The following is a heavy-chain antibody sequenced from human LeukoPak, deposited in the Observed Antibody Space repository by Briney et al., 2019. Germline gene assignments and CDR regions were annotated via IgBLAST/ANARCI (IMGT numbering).Heavy chain of an antibody. D-gene: IGHD5-12*01. Sequence: GGSLRLSCAASGFTFSSYSMNWVRQAPGKGLEWVSSISSSSSYIYYADSVKGRFTISRDNAKNSLYLQMNSLRAEDTAVYYCARGGHIVATMYNWFDPWGQGTLVTVSS. CDR2: ISSSSSYI. J-gene: IGHJ5*02. CDR3: ARGGHIVATMYNWFDP. CDR1: GFTFSSYS. V-gene: IGHV3-21*01.